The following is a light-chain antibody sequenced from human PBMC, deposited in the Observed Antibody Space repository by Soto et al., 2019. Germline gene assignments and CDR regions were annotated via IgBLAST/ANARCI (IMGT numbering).Light chain of an antibody. J-gene: IGKJ1*01. CDR2: GAS. Sequence: EIVLTQSPGTLAFSPGERATLSCRASQSVSSSYLAWYQQRPGQAPRLLIYGASSRATGIPDRFSGSGSGTDFTLTIRRLEPEDFAVYYCQQYGTSPWTFGQGTKVEIK. V-gene: IGKV3-20*01. CDR1: QSVSSSY. CDR3: QQYGTSPWT.